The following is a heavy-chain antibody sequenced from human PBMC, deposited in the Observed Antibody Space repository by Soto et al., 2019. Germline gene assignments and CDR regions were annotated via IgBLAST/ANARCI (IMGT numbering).Heavy chain of an antibody. J-gene: IGHJ5*02. CDR2: IIPIFGTA. Sequence: ASVKGCCKVSGATFSSYAISWVRQAPGQGLEWMGGIIPIFGTANYAQKFQGRVTITAYESTSTAYMELSSLRSEDTAVYYWARCLWFGESAPFDPWGEGTLVTVSS. D-gene: IGHD3-10*01. CDR3: ARCLWFGESAPFDP. CDR1: GATFSSYA. V-gene: IGHV1-69*13.